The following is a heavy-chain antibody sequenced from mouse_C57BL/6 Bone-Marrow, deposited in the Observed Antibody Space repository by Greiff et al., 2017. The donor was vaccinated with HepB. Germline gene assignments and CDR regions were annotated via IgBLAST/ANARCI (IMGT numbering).Heavy chain of an antibody. CDR1: GFTFSDYY. CDR2: ISNGGGST. V-gene: IGHV5-12*01. CDR3: ARHPPAY. Sequence: EVKVVESGGGLVQPGGSLKLSCAASGFTFSDYYMYWVRQTPEKRLEWVAYISNGGGSTYYPDTVKGRFTISRDNAKNTLYLQMSRLKSEDTAMYYCARHPPAYWGQGTLVTVSA. J-gene: IGHJ3*01.